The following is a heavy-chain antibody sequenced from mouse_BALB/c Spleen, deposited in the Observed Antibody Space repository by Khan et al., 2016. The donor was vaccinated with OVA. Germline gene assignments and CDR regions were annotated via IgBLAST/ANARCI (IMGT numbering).Heavy chain of an antibody. CDR3: ARLAYYYDSEGFAY. J-gene: IGHJ3*01. Sequence: EVELVESGGDLVKPEGSLKLSCAVSGFTFSTYGMSWVRQTPDKRLEWFATISSGGSYTYYPDSVQGRFTISRDNAKNTLYLQMSSLKSEDTAMFYCARLAYYYDSEGFAYWGQGTLVTVSA. CDR1: GFTFSTYG. V-gene: IGHV5-6*01. D-gene: IGHD1-1*01. CDR2: ISSGGSYT.